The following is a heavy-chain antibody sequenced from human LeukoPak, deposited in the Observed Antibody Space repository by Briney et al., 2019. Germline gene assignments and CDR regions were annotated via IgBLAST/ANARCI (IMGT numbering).Heavy chain of an antibody. CDR2: IGHDGGTT. D-gene: IGHD6-13*01. J-gene: IGHJ4*02. CDR3: ARGAQLTDF. Sequence: GGSLRLSCAASGFIFYTYGMHWVRQAPGKGLEYVSGIGHDGGTTYYANSVKGRFTISRDNSKYMLYLQMGSLTADDMAVYYCARGAQLTDFWGQGTLVTVSS. V-gene: IGHV3-64*01. CDR1: GFIFYTYG.